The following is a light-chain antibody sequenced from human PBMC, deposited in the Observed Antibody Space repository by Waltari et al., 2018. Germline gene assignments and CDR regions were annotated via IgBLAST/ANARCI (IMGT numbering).Light chain of an antibody. CDR3: QQYDNFPLT. CDR2: YTS. CDR1: QGINNY. Sequence: DIQMTQSPSSLSASVGDRVTIICRASQGINNYLIWYQQKPGKAPKRLIYYTSRLESGVPSRFSGSGSGPDYTLTISSLQPEDIATYYCQQYDNFPLTFGGGTKVEIK. V-gene: IGKV1-33*01. J-gene: IGKJ4*01.